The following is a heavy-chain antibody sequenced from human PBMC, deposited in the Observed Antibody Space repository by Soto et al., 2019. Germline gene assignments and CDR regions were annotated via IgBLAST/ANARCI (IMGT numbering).Heavy chain of an antibody. D-gene: IGHD1-20*01. CDR2: IIPIFGIT. CDR1: GGTFSGYA. J-gene: IGHJ1*01. CDR3: ARDPRSITGTTSSEDFQF. V-gene: IGHV1-69*01. Sequence: QAHLMQSGAEVKKPGSSVKVSCKASGGTFSGYAISWARQRPGRGLEWMGGIIPIFGITTYAEKFQGRITLAADESTGTAFMDLRSLISEDTAVYYCARDPRSITGTTSSEDFQFWGPGTLVSVSS.